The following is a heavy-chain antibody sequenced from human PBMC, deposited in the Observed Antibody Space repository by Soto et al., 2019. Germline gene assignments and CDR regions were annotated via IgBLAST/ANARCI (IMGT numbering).Heavy chain of an antibody. CDR2: IIAYLGIT. V-gene: IGHV1-18*01. Sequence: ASVKVSCKASGGTFINYAIGWVRQAPGQGLEWMGWIIAYLGITNYAQKLQGRVAITTDKSTSTAYMELRSLRSDDTAVYYCARDLSGNPGYWGQGTLVTVSS. D-gene: IGHD2-15*01. J-gene: IGHJ4*02. CDR1: GGTFINYA. CDR3: ARDLSGNPGY.